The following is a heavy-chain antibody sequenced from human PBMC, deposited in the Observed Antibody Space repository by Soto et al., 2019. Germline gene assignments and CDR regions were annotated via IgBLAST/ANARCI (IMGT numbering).Heavy chain of an antibody. J-gene: IGHJ4*02. Sequence: LRLSCAASGFTFSSYGMHWVRQAPGKGLEWVAVIWYDGSNKYYADSVKGRFTISRDNSKNTLYLQMNSLRAEDTAVYYCARDVAYCGGDFYSHFDYWGQRTLVTVSS. CDR2: IWYDGSNK. D-gene: IGHD2-21*02. V-gene: IGHV3-33*01. CDR3: ARDVAYCGGDFYSHFDY. CDR1: GFTFSSYG.